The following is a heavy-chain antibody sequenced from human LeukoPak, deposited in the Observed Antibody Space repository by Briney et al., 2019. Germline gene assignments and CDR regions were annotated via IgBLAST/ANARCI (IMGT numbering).Heavy chain of an antibody. J-gene: IGHJ4*02. V-gene: IGHV3-23*01. D-gene: IGHD3-10*01. CDR1: GFTFSNYA. Sequence: GGSLRLSCAASGFTFSNYAMSWVRQAPGKGLEWVSAISGGGDSTYYADSVKGRFAISRDNSKNTLYVQMSSLRADDTAVYYCAKDFGSGWGQGTLVTVSS. CDR2: ISGGGDST. CDR3: AKDFGSG.